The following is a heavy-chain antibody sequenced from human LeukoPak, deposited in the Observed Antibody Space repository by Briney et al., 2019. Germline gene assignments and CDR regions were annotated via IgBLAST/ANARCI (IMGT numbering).Heavy chain of an antibody. D-gene: IGHD6-13*01. J-gene: IGHJ4*02. CDR1: GFTFSSYS. V-gene: IGHV3-21*01. CDR2: ISSSSSYI. CDR3: ARPQKRSIAAASPPGY. Sequence: GSLRLSCAASGFTFSSYSMNWVRQAPGKGLEWVSSISSSSSYIYYADSVKGRFTISRDNAKNSLYLQMNSLRAEDTAVYYCARPQKRSIAAASPPGYWGQGTLVTVSS.